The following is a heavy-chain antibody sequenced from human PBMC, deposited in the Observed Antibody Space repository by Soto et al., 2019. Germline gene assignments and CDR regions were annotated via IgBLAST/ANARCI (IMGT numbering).Heavy chain of an antibody. D-gene: IGHD6-13*01. CDR2: IYYTGLS. J-gene: IGHJ4*02. CDR3: ASHSSHWPFFDF. V-gene: IGHV4-59*01. CDR1: GGSISSYY. Sequence: SEPLSLTCTVSGGSISSYYWSWIRQPPGKGLEWIGYIYYTGLSNSNPSLNSRVTMSVDTSKNQFSLKLSSVTAADTAVYYCASHSSHWPFFDFWGQGTLVTSPQ.